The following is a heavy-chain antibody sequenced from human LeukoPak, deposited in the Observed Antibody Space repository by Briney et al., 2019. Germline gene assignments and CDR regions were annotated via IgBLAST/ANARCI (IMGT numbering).Heavy chain of an antibody. CDR2: IYYSGST. D-gene: IGHD6-13*01. CDR1: GGSISSYY. J-gene: IGHJ4*02. CDR3: ASGIAAADFDY. V-gene: IGHV4-59*08. Sequence: TSETLSLTCTVSGGSISSYYWSWIRQPPGKGLEWIGYIYYSGSTNYNPSLKSRVTISVDTSKNQFSLKLSSVTAADTAVYYCASGIAAADFDYWGQGTLVTVSS.